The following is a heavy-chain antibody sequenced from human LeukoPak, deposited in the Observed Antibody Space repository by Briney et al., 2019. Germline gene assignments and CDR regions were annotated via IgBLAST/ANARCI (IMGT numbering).Heavy chain of an antibody. CDR2: IYYSGST. CDR1: GGSISSSSYY. V-gene: IGHV4-39*01. Sequence: KPSETLSLTCTVAGGSISSSSYYWGWIRQPPGKGREWIVRIYYSGSTYYTQYLKSRVTISVDTSKNQFSLKLSSVTAADTAVYYCASRAMVRGVIDAFDIWGQGTMVTVSS. D-gene: IGHD3-10*01. J-gene: IGHJ3*02. CDR3: ASRAMVRGVIDAFDI.